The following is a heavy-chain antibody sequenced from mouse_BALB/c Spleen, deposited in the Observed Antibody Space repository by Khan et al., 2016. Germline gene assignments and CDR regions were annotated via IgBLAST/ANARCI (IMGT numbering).Heavy chain of an antibody. Sequence: EVQLVESGGGLVKPGGSLKLSCAASGFTFSSYAMSWVRQTPEKRLEWVASISSGGSTYYPDSVKGRFTISRDNARNILYLQMSSLRSEDTAMYYCARPYDYDWHFDVWGAGTTVTVSS. D-gene: IGHD2-4*01. J-gene: IGHJ1*01. CDR1: GFTFSSYA. V-gene: IGHV5-6-5*01. CDR3: ARPYDYDWHFDV. CDR2: ISSGGST.